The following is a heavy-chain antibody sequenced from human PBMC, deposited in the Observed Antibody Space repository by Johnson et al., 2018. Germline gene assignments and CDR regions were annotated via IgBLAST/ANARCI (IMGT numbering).Heavy chain of an antibody. CDR2: ISSSSSYI. J-gene: IGHJ6*02. CDR1: GFTFSSYG. D-gene: IGHD1/OR15-1a*01. CDR3: ARRNNGAFEI. V-gene: IGHV3-21*01. Sequence: EVQLVESGGGLVQPGGSLRLSCAASGFTFSSYGMKWVRQAAGKGLEWVSSISSSSSYIYYADSVKGRFTISRDNAKNSLYLQMNSLRADDTAVYFCARRNNGAFEIWGQGTTVTVS.